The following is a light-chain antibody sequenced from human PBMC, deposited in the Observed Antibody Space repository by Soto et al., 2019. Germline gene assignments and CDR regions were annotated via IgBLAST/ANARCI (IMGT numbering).Light chain of an antibody. CDR3: GSWDSSLSAYV. V-gene: IGLV1-51*01. CDR2: DDN. Sequence: QSVLTQPSSASGTPGQRVTISCSGSSSNIGGNSVSWYQQLPGAAPKLLIYDDNKRPSGIPDRFSGSKSGTSATLGITGFQTGDEADYYCGSWDSSLSAYVFGTGTKV. CDR1: SSNIGGNS. J-gene: IGLJ1*01.